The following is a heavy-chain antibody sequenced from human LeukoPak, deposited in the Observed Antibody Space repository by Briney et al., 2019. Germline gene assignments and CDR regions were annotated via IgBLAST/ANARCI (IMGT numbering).Heavy chain of an antibody. CDR2: ISGSGGST. CDR3: AKDPRITVIVRASA. J-gene: IGHJ4*02. V-gene: IGHV3-23*01. D-gene: IGHD3-22*01. Sequence: GGSLRLSCAASGFTFSSYAMSWVRQAPGKGLEWVSAISGSGGSTYYADSVKGRFTISRDNSKNTLYLQMNSLRAEDTAVYYCAKDPRITVIVRASAWGQGTLVTVSS. CDR1: GFTFSSYA.